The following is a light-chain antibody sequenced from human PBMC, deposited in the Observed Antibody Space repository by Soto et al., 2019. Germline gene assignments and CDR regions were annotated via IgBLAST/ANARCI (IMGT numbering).Light chain of an antibody. CDR2: AAS. Sequence: DIQMTQSPSSLSASVGDRVIITCRASQSISTYLNWYRQKPGKAPRLLIYAASSLHSGVPSRFSGSGSGTNFTLTIGSLQPDDSATYYCQQSYSIYMYTFGQGTKVEI. CDR3: QQSYSIYMYT. CDR1: QSISTY. V-gene: IGKV1-39*01. J-gene: IGKJ2*01.